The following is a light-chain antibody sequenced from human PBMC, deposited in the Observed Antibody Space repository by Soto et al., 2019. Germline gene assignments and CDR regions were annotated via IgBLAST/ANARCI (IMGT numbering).Light chain of an antibody. CDR3: SSYSSSSLYV. CDR2: EVS. J-gene: IGLJ1*01. V-gene: IGLV2-14*01. CDR1: SSDVGGYNY. Sequence: QSALTQPASVSGSPGQSITISCTGTSSDVGGYNYVSWYQQHPGTAPNLMISEVSNRPSGVSTRFSGSKSGNTASLTISGLQAEDEADYYCSSYSSSSLYVLGSGTKLTVL.